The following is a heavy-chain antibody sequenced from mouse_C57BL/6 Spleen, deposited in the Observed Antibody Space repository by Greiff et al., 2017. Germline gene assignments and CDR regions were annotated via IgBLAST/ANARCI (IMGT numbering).Heavy chain of an antibody. CDR2: IDPETGGT. CDR1: GYTFTDYE. D-gene: IGHD1-2*01. V-gene: IGHV1-15*01. J-gene: IGHJ2*01. Sequence: QVQLQQSGAELVRPGASVTLSCKASGYTFTDYEMHWVKQTPVHGLEWIGAIDPETGGTAYNQKFKGKAILTADKSSSTAYMELRSLTSEDSAVYYCTRYVTTAPFDYWGQGTTLTVSS. CDR3: TRYVTTAPFDY.